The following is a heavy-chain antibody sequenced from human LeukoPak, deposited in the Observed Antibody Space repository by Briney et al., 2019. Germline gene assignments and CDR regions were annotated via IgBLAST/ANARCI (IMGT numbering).Heavy chain of an antibody. J-gene: IGHJ4*02. V-gene: IGHV4-61*08. CDR2: VYFSGTS. Sequence: PSQTLSLTCTVSGGSISSGGYYWSWIRQPPGKGLEWIGHVYFSGTSSYNPSLKSRVTISADTSKNQFSLKLISVTAADTAVYFCARRRMIRGVIIFDYWGPGALVTVSS. D-gene: IGHD3-10*01. CDR1: GGSISSGGYY. CDR3: ARRRMIRGVIIFDY.